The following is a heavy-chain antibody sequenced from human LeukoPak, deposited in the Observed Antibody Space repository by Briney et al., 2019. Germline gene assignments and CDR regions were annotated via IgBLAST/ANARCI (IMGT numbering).Heavy chain of an antibody. J-gene: IGHJ4*02. CDR2: INPNSGGT. D-gene: IGHD4/OR15-4a*01. CDR1: GYTFTGYY. CDR3: ARSYGGNGDIYFDY. V-gene: IGHV1-2*06. Sequence: ASVKVSCKASGYTFTGYYMHWVRQAPGQGLEWMGRINPNSGGTNYAQKFQGRVTMTRDTSISTAYMELSRLRSDDTAVYYCARSYGGNGDIYFDYWGQGTLVTVSS.